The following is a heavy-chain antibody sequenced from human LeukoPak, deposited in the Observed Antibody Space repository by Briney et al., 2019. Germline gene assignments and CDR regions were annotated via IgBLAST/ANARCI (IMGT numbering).Heavy chain of an antibody. CDR1: GYTFTSYD. V-gene: IGHV1-8*01. CDR3: ARSYIVVVPAAIEVYAFDI. Sequence: GASVKVSCKASGYTFTSYDINWVRQATGQGLEWMGWMNPNSGNTGYAQKFQGRVTMTRNTSISTAYMELSRLRSDDTAVYYCARSYIVVVPAAIEVYAFDIWGQGTMVTVSS. D-gene: IGHD2-2*01. CDR2: MNPNSGNT. J-gene: IGHJ3*02.